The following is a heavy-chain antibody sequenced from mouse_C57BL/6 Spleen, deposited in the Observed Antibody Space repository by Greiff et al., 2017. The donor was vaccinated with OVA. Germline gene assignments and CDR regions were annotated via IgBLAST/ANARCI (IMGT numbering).Heavy chain of an antibody. V-gene: IGHV5-16*01. J-gene: IGHJ4*01. Sequence: EVNLVESEGGLVQPGSSMKLSCTASGFTFSDYYMAWVRQVPEKGLEWVANINYDGSSTYYLDSLKSRFIISRDNAKNILYLQMSSLKSEDTATYYCARGVLRAMDYWGQGTSVTVSS. CDR2: INYDGSST. CDR3: ARGVLRAMDY. CDR1: GFTFSDYY.